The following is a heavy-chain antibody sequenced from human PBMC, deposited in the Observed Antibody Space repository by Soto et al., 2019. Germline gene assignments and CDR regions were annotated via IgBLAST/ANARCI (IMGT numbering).Heavy chain of an antibody. Sequence: EVQLLGSGGGLVQPGGSLRLSCAASGLTFSTYAMSWVRQAPGKGLEWVSSISGNGANTYYTDSVKGRFIISRDNSKNTLFLQTTSLSAEDTALYYCAKDRPNYYGSGGGYYKAGGDYWGQGTLVTVSS. V-gene: IGHV3-23*01. CDR1: GLTFSTYA. D-gene: IGHD3-10*01. CDR3: AKDRPNYYGSGGGYYKAGGDY. CDR2: ISGNGANT. J-gene: IGHJ4*02.